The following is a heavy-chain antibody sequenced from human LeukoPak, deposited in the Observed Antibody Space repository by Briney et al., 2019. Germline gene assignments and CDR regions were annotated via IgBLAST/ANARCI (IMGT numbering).Heavy chain of an antibody. Sequence: GRSLRLSCAASGFTFSSYGMHWVRQAPGKGLEWVAFISSDRNNEYYADSAKGRFTISRDNSKNTLYLQMNSLRAEDTAVYYCAKDRSSTWAVDYWGQGTLVTVSS. CDR1: GFTFSSYG. D-gene: IGHD6-13*01. CDR2: ISSDRNNE. V-gene: IGHV3-30*18. CDR3: AKDRSSTWAVDY. J-gene: IGHJ4*02.